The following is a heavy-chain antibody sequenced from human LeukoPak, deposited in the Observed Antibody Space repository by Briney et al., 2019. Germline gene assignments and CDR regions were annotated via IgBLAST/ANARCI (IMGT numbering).Heavy chain of an antibody. Sequence: SQTLSLTCAISGDSVSSNSAAWNWIRQSPSRGLEWLGRTYYRSKWYNDYAVSVKSRITINPDTSKNRFSLQLNSVTPEDTAVYYCARWRGGVIIAAAYAFDVWGQGTMVTVSS. CDR3: ARWRGGVIIAAAYAFDV. CDR2: TYYRSKWYN. V-gene: IGHV6-1*01. CDR1: GDSVSSNSAA. D-gene: IGHD6-13*01. J-gene: IGHJ3*01.